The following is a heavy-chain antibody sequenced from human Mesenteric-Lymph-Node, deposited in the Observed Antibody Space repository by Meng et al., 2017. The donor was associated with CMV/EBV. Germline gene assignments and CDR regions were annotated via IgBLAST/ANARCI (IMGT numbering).Heavy chain of an antibody. V-gene: IGHV1-46*01. D-gene: IGHD3-22*01. J-gene: IGHJ5*02. CDR2: INPSGGST. CDR1: GYTFTSYY. CDR3: ARYYYDSSCYNWFDP. Sequence: ASVNVSCKASGYTFTSYYMHWVRQAPGQGLEWMGIINPSGGSTSYAQKFQGRVTMTRYTSTSTVYMELSSLRSDDTAVYYGARYYYDSSCYNWFDPWGQGTLVTVSS.